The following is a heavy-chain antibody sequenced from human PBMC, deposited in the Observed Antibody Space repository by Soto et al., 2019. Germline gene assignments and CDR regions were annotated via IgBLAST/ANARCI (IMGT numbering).Heavy chain of an antibody. J-gene: IGHJ6*02. CDR3: ARGTTYYYYYYGMDV. V-gene: IGHV1-8*01. D-gene: IGHD1-1*01. CDR2: MNPNSGNT. CDR1: GYTFASDD. Sequence: QVQLVQSGAEVKKPGASVKVSCKTSGYTFASDDINWVRQATGQGLEWMGWMNPNSGNTGYAQKFQGRVTMTRNTSISTAYMELSSLRSEDTVVYYCARGTTYYYYYYGMDVWGQGTTVTVSS.